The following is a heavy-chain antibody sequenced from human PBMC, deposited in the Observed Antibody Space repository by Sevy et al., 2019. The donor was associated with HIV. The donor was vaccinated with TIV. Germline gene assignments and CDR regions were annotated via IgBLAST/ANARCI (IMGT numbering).Heavy chain of an antibody. CDR3: ARSIVAANPGYYGMDV. CDR1: GFTFSSYA. CDR2: ISGSGGST. J-gene: IGHJ6*02. Sequence: GGSLRLSCAASGFTFSSYAMSWVRQAPGKGLEWVSAISGSGGSTYYADSVKGRFTISRDNSENTLYLQMNSLRAEDTAVYYGARSIVAANPGYYGMDVWGQGTTVTVSS. V-gene: IGHV3-23*01. D-gene: IGHD1-26*01.